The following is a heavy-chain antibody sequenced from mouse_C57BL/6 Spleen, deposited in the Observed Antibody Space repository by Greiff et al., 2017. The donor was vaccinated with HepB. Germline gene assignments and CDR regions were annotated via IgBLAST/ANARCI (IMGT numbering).Heavy chain of an antibody. D-gene: IGHD1-1*02. V-gene: IGHV1-69*02. CDR2: INPSDSDT. Sequence: VQLQQPGPELVKPGASVKLSCKASGYTFTNYWMHWVNQRPGQGLEWIGNINPSDSDTNYNQKFKGKATLTVDTSASTAYMQLSSLTSEDSADYYGASGGINSGGIDYWGQGTTLTVSS. J-gene: IGHJ2*01. CDR1: GYTFTNYW. CDR3: ASGGINSGGIDY.